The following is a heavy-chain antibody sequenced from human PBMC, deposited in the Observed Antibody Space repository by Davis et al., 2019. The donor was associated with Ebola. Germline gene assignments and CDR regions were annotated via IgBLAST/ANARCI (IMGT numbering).Heavy chain of an antibody. CDR2: IYYSGST. CDR3: ARLGDCSGGSCYLGLDY. J-gene: IGHJ4*02. CDR1: GGSVSSGGYY. Sequence: MPGGSLRLSCTVSGGSVSSGGYYWNWIRQPPGKGLEWIGYIYYSGSTNYNPSLKSRVTISVDTSKNQFSLKLSSVTAADTAVYYCARLGDCSGGSCYLGLDYWGQGTLVTVSS. D-gene: IGHD2-15*01. V-gene: IGHV4-61*08.